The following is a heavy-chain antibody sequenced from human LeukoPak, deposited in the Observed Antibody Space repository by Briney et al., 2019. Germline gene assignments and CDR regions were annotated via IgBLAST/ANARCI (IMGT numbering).Heavy chain of an antibody. D-gene: IGHD3-10*01. Sequence: GGSLRLSCAASGFTFSSYWMHWVRQAPGKGLVWVSRINSDGSSTSYADSVKGRFTISRDNAKNSLYLQMNSLRAEDTALYYCAGRYGSGSYVDQWGQGTLVTVSS. V-gene: IGHV3-74*01. J-gene: IGHJ4*02. CDR1: GFTFSSYW. CDR3: AGRYGSGSYVDQ. CDR2: INSDGSST.